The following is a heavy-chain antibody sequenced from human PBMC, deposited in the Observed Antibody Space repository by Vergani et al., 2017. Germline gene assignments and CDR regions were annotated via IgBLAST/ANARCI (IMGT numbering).Heavy chain of an antibody. V-gene: IGHV4-61*02. D-gene: IGHD6-19*01. J-gene: IGHJ6*03. CDR1: GGSISSGSYY. CDR2: IYTSGST. Sequence: QVQLQESGPGLVKPSQTLSLTCTVSGGSISSGSYYWSWIRQPAGKGLEWIGRIYTSGSTNYNPSLKSRVTISVDTSKNQFSLKLSSVTAADTAVYYCARIRIAVAGRKTYYYMDVWGKGTTVTVSS. CDR3: ARIRIAVAGRKTYYYMDV.